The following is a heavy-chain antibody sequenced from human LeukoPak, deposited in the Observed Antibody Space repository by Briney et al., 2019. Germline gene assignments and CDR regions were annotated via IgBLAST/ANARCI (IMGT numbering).Heavy chain of an antibody. D-gene: IGHD6-13*01. V-gene: IGHV1-69*04. Sequence: SVKVSCKASGGTFSSYAISWVRQAPGQGLEWMGRIIPILGIANYAQKFQGRVTITADKSTSTAYMELSSPRSEDTAVYYCARDRGIAAAGTEFDYWGQGTLVTVSS. CDR1: GGTFSSYA. J-gene: IGHJ4*02. CDR3: ARDRGIAAAGTEFDY. CDR2: IIPILGIA.